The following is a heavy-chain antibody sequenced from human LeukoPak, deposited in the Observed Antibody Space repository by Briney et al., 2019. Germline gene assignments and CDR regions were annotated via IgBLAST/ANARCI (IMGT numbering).Heavy chain of an antibody. CDR3: ARELYGDCSGAYDY. J-gene: IGHJ4*02. Sequence: PGGFLRLSCAASGFTFSSYAMHWVRQAPGKGLKWVAVISYDGSNKYYADSVKGRFTISRDNSKNTLYLQMNSLRAEDTAVYYCARELYGDCSGAYDYWGQGTLVTVSS. CDR1: GFTFSSYA. D-gene: IGHD4-17*01. CDR2: ISYDGSNK. V-gene: IGHV3-30-3*01.